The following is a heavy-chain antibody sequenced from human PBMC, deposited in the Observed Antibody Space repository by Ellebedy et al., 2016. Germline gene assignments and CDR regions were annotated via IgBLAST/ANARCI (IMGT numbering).Heavy chain of an antibody. CDR2: INHSGST. CDR1: GGSFSGYY. V-gene: IGHV4-34*01. J-gene: IGHJ3*02. CDR3: ARGHGSSGWRDAFDI. D-gene: IGHD6-19*01. Sequence: SEILSLTCAVYGGSFSGYYWSWIRQPPGKGLEWIGEINHSGSTNYNPSLKSRVTISVDTSKNQFSLKLSSVTAADTAVYYCARGHGSSGWRDAFDIWGQGTMVTVSS.